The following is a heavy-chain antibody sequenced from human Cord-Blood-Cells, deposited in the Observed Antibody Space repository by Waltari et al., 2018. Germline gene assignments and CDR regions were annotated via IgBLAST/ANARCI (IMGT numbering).Heavy chain of an antibody. CDR1: GGTFRSYA. J-gene: IGHJ4*02. V-gene: IGHV1-69*01. CDR3: ARPRPTYGSGSYYNFDY. CDR2: IIPIFGTA. Sequence: QVQLVQSGAEVKKPGSSVKVSCKASGGTFRSYALSWLRQAPGQGLEWMGGIIPIFGTANYAQKFQGRVTITADESTSIAYMELSSLRSEDTAVYYCARPRPTYGSGSYYNFDYWGQGTLVTVSS. D-gene: IGHD3-10*01.